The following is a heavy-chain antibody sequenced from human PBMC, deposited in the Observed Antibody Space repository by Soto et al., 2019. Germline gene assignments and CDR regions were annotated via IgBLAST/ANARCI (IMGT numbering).Heavy chain of an antibody. CDR1: GGSISSGGYY. D-gene: IGHD3-3*01. Sequence: QVQLQESGPGLVKPSQTLSLTCTVSGGSISSGGYYWSWIRQHPGKGLEWIGYIYYSGSTYYNPSLKWRVTESVDTSKNQCSLKLSSVTAADTAVYYCARDLGNYDFWSGVLGYWGQGTLVTVSS. V-gene: IGHV4-31*03. CDR3: ARDLGNYDFWSGVLGY. J-gene: IGHJ4*02. CDR2: IYYSGST.